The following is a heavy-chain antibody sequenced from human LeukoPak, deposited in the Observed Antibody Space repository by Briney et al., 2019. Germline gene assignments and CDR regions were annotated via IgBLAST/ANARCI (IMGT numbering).Heavy chain of an antibody. CDR3: ARLSKDTVVLPAAMAHYFDY. CDR1: GGSTSGYY. Sequence: PSETLSLTCTVSGGSTSGYYWSWIRQPPGKGLQFIGYIHYTGSTNYNPSLESRVTLSVDTSKNQFSLKLRSVTPADTAVYYCARLSKDTVVLPAAMAHYFDYWGQGTLVTVSS. D-gene: IGHD2-2*01. J-gene: IGHJ4*02. V-gene: IGHV4-59*08. CDR2: IHYTGST.